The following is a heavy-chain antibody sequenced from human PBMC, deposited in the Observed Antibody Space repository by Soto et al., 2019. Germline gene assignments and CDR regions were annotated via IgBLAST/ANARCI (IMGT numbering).Heavy chain of an antibody. J-gene: IGHJ4*02. V-gene: IGHV4-30-4*01. D-gene: IGHD3-10*01. Sequence: PSETLSLTCTVSGGSISSGDYYWSWIRQPPGKGLEWIGYIYYSGSTYYNPSLKSRVTISVDTSKNQFSLKLSSVTAADTAVYYCARDNPPYGSATGVHFDYWGQGTLVTVSS. CDR2: IYYSGST. CDR1: GGSISSGDYY. CDR3: ARDNPPYGSATGVHFDY.